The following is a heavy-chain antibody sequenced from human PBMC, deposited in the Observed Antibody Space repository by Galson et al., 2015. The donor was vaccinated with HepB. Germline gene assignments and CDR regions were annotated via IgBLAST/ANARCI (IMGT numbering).Heavy chain of an antibody. CDR1: GYSFTSYW. D-gene: IGHD6-13*01. V-gene: IGHV5-10-1*01. Sequence: QSGAEVKKPGESLRISCKGSGYSFTSYWISWVRQMPGKGLEWMGRIDPSDSYTNYSPSFQGHVTISADKSISTAYLQWSSLKASDTAMYYCARHPIDIAAAGGGGRFDPWGQGTLVTVSS. J-gene: IGHJ5*02. CDR2: IDPSDSYT. CDR3: ARHPIDIAAAGGGGRFDP.